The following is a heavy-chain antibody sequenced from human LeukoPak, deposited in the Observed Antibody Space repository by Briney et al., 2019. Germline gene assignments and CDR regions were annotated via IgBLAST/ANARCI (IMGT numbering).Heavy chain of an antibody. V-gene: IGHV4-39*01. CDR1: GGPLNSSSYY. Sequence: SETLSLTCTVSGGPLNSSSYYWGWIRQPPGKGLEWIGSIYYSGRTYYNPSLRSRATIFVDTSKNQFSLKLNSVTAADTAVYYCARSQATAMVSDYWGQGTLVTVSS. J-gene: IGHJ4*02. D-gene: IGHD2-21*02. CDR2: IYYSGRT. CDR3: ARSQATAMVSDY.